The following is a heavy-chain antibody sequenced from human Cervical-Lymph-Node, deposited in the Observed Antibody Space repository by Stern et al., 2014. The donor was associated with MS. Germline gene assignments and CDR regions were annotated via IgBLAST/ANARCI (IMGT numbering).Heavy chain of an antibody. Sequence: QVQLGQSGGGVVQPGRSLRLSCAASGFTFRNYAMHWVRQAPGKGLEWVAVISYDGSNKFYADSVKGRFTISRDNSKNTLYLQVNSLRAEDTAVYYCLRVGRTTYYGWGQGTLVTVSS. CDR3: LRVGRTTYYG. D-gene: IGHD1-26*01. J-gene: IGHJ4*02. V-gene: IGHV3-30-3*01. CDR2: ISYDGSNK. CDR1: GFTFRNYA.